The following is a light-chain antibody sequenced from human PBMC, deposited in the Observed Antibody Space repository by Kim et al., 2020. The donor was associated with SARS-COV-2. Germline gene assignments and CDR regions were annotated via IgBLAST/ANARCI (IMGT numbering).Light chain of an antibody. CDR3: QVWDSSSDHRV. J-gene: IGLJ1*01. V-gene: IGLV3-21*04. Sequence: APGKTARITCGGNNIGSKGVHWYQQKPGQAPVLVIYYDSDRPSGIPERFSGSNSGNTATLTISRVEAGDEADYYCQVWDSSSDHRVFGTGTKVTVL. CDR1: NIGSKG. CDR2: YDS.